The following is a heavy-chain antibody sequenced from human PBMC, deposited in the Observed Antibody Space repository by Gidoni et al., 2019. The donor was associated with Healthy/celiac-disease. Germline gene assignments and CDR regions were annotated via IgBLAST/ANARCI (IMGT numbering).Heavy chain of an antibody. CDR2: IYHSGST. J-gene: IGHJ6*02. V-gene: IGHV4-4*02. D-gene: IGHD2-2*01. CDR1: GGAISSSNW. CDR3: ARGKRYCSSTSCYFHGMDV. Sequence: QVQLQESGTGRVKPSGTLSLTCAGSGGAISSSNWWRWVSQPPGKGLEWIGEIYHSGSTNYNPSLKSRVTISVDKSKNQFSLKLSSVTAADTAVYYCARGKRYCSSTSCYFHGMDVWGQGTTVTVSS.